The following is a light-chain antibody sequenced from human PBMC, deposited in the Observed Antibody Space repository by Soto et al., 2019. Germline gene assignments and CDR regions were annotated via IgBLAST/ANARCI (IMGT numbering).Light chain of an antibody. Sequence: DIQMTQSPSSLSASVGDRVTITCRASQSISSYLNWYQQKPGKAPKLLIYAASSSQSGVPSRFSGSGSGTDFTLTISSLQPEDFATYYCQQSYSILYTFGQGTKLEIK. CDR1: QSISSY. J-gene: IGKJ2*01. CDR3: QQSYSILYT. CDR2: AAS. V-gene: IGKV1-39*01.